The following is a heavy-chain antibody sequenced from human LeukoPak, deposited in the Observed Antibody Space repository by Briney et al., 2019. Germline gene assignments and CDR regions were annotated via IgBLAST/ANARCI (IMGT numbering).Heavy chain of an antibody. CDR1: GFTFSNYW. Sequence: GGSLRLSCAASGFTFSNYWMSWVRQAPGKGLEWVTKIKQDGSEKTYVDSVKGRFTISRDNSKNTLYLQMDSLRAEDTAVYYCACLPATIPFDYWGQGTLVTVSS. CDR2: IKQDGSEK. D-gene: IGHD2-2*02. CDR3: ACLPATIPFDY. V-gene: IGHV3-7*03. J-gene: IGHJ4*02.